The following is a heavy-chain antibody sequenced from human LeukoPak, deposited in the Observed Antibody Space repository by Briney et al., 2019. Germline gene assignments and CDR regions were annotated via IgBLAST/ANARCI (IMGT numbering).Heavy chain of an antibody. Sequence: KASETLSLTCTVSGGSISNYFWGWVRQPAGKGLEWIGRIYSTGRSDYNPSLKSRITMSVDTSKNQFSLKLSSVTAADTAVYYCARDGPRSGYDLGHFDNLGQGTLVTASS. J-gene: IGHJ4*02. CDR1: GGSISNYF. V-gene: IGHV4-4*07. D-gene: IGHD5-12*01. CDR2: IYSTGRS. CDR3: ARDGPRSGYDLGHFDN.